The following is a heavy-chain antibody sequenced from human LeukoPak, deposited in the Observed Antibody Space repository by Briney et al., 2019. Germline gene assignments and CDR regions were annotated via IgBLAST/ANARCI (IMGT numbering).Heavy chain of an antibody. CDR2: ISAYNGNA. J-gene: IGHJ4*02. D-gene: IGHD3-22*01. CDR3: ARLHYYDSSGYYSPFDY. V-gene: IGHV1-18*01. CDR1: GYTFTSYG. Sequence: GASVKVSCKASGYTFTSYGISWVRQAPGQGLEWMGWISAYNGNANYAQKLQGRVTMTTDTSTSTAHMELRSLRSDDTAVYYCARLHYYDSSGYYSPFDYWGQGTLVTVSS.